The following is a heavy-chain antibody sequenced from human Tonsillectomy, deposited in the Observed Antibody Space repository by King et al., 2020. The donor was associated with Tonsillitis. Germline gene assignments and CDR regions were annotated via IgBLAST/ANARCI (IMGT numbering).Heavy chain of an antibody. CDR1: GFTFSSYS. Sequence: VQLVESGGGLVKPGGSLRLSCAASGFTFSSYSMNWVRQAPGKGLEWVSSISSSSSYIYYADSVKGRFTISRDNAKNSLYLQMNSLRAEDTAVYYCARWRSDAYYSYGMDVSGQGTTVTVSS. CDR2: ISSSSSYI. J-gene: IGHJ6*02. D-gene: IGHD2-8*01. V-gene: IGHV3-21*01. CDR3: ARWRSDAYYSYGMDV.